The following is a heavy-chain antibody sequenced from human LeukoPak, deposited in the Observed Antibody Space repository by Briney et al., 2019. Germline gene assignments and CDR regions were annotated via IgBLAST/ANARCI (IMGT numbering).Heavy chain of an antibody. Sequence: GGSLRLSCAASGLTFSSYSMNWVRQAPGKGLEWISYISGGSTTIYYADSVKGRFTISRDNAKNSLYLEMNSLRAEDTAVYYCAREQEWGQGTLVTVSS. J-gene: IGHJ4*02. CDR3: AREQE. CDR2: ISGGSTTI. CDR1: GLTFSSYS. V-gene: IGHV3-48*01.